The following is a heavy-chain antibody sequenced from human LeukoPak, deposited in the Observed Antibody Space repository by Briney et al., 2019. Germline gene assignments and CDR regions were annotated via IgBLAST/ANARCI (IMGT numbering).Heavy chain of an antibody. J-gene: IGHJ5*02. CDR2: IFGAGGT. CDR1: GFIVSSNY. V-gene: IGHV3-66*01. Sequence: GGSLRLSCAASGFIVSSNYMSWVRQAPGKGLEWVSVIFGAGGTYYSDSVKGRFTISRDNSKNTVYLQMNSLRAEDTAVYFCAREFVYGEPFDPWGQGTLVTVPS. D-gene: IGHD4-17*01. CDR3: AREFVYGEPFDP.